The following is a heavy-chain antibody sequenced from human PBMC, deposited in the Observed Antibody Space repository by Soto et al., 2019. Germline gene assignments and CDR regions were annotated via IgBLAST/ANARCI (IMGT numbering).Heavy chain of an antibody. J-gene: IGHJ6*03. Sequence: PGGSLRLSCAASGFTFSSYSMNWVRQAPGKGLEWVSSISSSSSYIYYADSVKGRFTISRDNAKNSLYLQMNSLRSEDTAVYYCARMVRGSNIDYYHYMDVWGKGTTVTVSS. CDR3: ARMVRGSNIDYYHYMDV. D-gene: IGHD3-10*01. CDR1: GFTFSSYS. V-gene: IGHV3-21*04. CDR2: ISSSSSYI.